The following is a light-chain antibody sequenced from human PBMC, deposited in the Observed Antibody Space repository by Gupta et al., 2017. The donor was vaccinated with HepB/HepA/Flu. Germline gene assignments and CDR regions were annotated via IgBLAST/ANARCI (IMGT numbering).Light chain of an antibody. V-gene: IGLV3-19*01. CDR2: GKN. J-gene: IGLJ2*01. CDR1: SLRSYY. CDR3: NSRDSSGNHVV. Sequence: SSQLTQDPAVSVALGQTVRTTCQGDSLRSYYASWYQQKPGQAPVPVIYGKNNRPSGIPDRFSGSSSGNTASLTITGAQAEDEADYYCNSRDSSGNHVVFGGGTKLTVL.